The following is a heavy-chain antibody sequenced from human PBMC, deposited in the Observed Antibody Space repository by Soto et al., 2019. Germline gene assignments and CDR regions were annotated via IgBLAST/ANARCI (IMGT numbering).Heavy chain of an antibody. CDR2: IRSKAYGGTT. CDR1: GFTFGDYA. D-gene: IGHD2-2*01. V-gene: IGHV3-49*04. Sequence: PGGSLRLSCTASGFTFGDYAMSWVRQAPGKGLEWVGFIRSKAYGGTTEYAASVKGRFTISRDDSKSIAYLQMNSLKTEDTAVYYCTSPGYCSSTSCYSYYYYGMDVWGQGTTVTVSS. CDR3: TSPGYCSSTSCYSYYYYGMDV. J-gene: IGHJ6*02.